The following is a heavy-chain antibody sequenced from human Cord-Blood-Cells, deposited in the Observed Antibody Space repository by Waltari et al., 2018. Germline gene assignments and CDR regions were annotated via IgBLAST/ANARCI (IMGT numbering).Heavy chain of an antibody. J-gene: IGHJ4*02. D-gene: IGHD6-13*01. V-gene: IGHV4-39*01. CDR3: ARLGDSSSWPVPFDY. Sequence: QLQLQESGPGLVKPSETLSLTCTVSGGSISNSSYYWGWIRQPPGKGLEWIGSIYYSGSTYYNPSLKSRVTISVDTSKNQFSLKLSSVTAADTAVYYCARLGDSSSWPVPFDYWGQGTLVTVSS. CDR2: IYYSGST. CDR1: GGSISNSSYY.